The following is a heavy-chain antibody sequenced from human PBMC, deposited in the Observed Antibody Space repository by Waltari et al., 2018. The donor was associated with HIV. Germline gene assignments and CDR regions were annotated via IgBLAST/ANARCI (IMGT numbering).Heavy chain of an antibody. D-gene: IGHD3-10*01. J-gene: IGHJ4*02. CDR2: IYYSGST. CDR3: ARFHYYGSGSYYYYFDY. Sequence: PGLVKPSETLSLTCTVSGGSISSSSYYWGWIRQPPGKGLEWIGNIYYSGSTYYNPSLKSRVTISVDTSKNQFSLKLSSVTAADTAVYYCARFHYYGSGSYYYYFDYWGQGTLVTVSS. CDR1: GGSISSSSYY. V-gene: IGHV4-39*01.